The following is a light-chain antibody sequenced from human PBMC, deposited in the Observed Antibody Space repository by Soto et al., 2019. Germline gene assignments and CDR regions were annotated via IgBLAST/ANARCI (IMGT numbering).Light chain of an antibody. CDR2: DVS. Sequence: QSVLAQPASVSGSPGQSITISCTGNSSDVGGYNYVSWYQQHPGKAPKLMIYDVSNRPSGVSNRFSGSKSGNTASLTISGLQAEDEADYYCSSYTSSGTLVFGTGTKVTVL. V-gene: IGLV2-14*01. J-gene: IGLJ1*01. CDR3: SSYTSSGTLV. CDR1: SSDVGGYNY.